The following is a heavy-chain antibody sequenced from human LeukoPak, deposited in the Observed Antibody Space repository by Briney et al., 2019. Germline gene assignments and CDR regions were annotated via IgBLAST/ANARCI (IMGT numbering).Heavy chain of an antibody. Sequence: ASVKVSCKASGYTFTGYYMHWVRQAPGQGLEWMGWINPNSGGTNYAQKFQGRVTMTRDTSISTAYMELSRLRSDDTAVYYSARSVAVAGSPLGYWGQGTLVTVSS. CDR3: ARSVAVAGSPLGY. CDR2: INPNSGGT. J-gene: IGHJ4*02. D-gene: IGHD6-19*01. CDR1: GYTFTGYY. V-gene: IGHV1-2*02.